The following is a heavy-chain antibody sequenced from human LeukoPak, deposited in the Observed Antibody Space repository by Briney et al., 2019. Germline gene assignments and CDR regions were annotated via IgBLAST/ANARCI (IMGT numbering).Heavy chain of an antibody. D-gene: IGHD3-10*01. CDR2: IYSGGST. CDR1: GFTFSSYW. CDR3: ARGHAGTALWFGELLPYIDY. J-gene: IGHJ4*02. Sequence: GGSLRLSCAASGFTFSSYWMSWVRQVPGKGLEWVSVIYSGGSTYYADSVKGRFTISRDNSKNTLYLQMNSLRAEDTAVYYCARGHAGTALWFGELLPYIDYWGQGTLVTVSS. V-gene: IGHV3-53*01.